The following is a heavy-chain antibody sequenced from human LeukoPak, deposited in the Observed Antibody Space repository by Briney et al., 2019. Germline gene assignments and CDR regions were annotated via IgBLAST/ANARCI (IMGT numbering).Heavy chain of an antibody. Sequence: PSETLSLTCTVSGGSISSYYWSWIRQPPGKGLEWIGSIYYSGSTYYNPSLKSRVTISVDTSKNQFSLKLSSVTAADTAVYYCARHDVVQQLVQPPLNWGQGTLVTVSS. CDR3: ARHDVVQQLVQPPLN. J-gene: IGHJ4*02. V-gene: IGHV4-59*05. D-gene: IGHD6-13*01. CDR2: IYYSGST. CDR1: GGSISSYY.